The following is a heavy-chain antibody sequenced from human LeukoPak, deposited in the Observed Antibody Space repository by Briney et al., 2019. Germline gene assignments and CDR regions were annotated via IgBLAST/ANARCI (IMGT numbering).Heavy chain of an antibody. D-gene: IGHD3-22*01. CDR2: ISYDGSKK. CDR1: GFTFSTYG. J-gene: IGHJ4*02. Sequence: GGSLRLSCAASGFTFSTYGMHWVRQAPGKGLVWAGVISYDGSKKYYADSVKGRFTISRDNSKSTLYLQMNSLRVEDTAVYYCAKGYYDTSGYLDYWGQGILVTVSS. V-gene: IGHV3-30*18. CDR3: AKGYYDTSGYLDY.